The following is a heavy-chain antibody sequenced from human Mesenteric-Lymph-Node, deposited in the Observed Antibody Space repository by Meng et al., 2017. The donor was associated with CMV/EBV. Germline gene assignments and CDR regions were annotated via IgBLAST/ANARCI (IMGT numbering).Heavy chain of an antibody. D-gene: IGHD3-3*01. CDR2: ISTTNGRT. J-gene: IGHJ3*01. V-gene: IGHV1-46*01. CDR3: ARGYNDFSSGYFVNDALDL. CDR1: FTNYY. Sequence: FTNYYIRWGRQAPGQGLEWMGLISTTNGRTTSAQKFHGRVTMTSDTSTTTVYMELSGLRSEDTALYYCARGYNDFSSGYFVNDALDLWGQGTVVTVSS.